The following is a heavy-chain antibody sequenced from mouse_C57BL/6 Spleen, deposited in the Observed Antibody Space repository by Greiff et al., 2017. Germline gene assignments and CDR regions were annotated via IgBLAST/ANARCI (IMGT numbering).Heavy chain of an antibody. J-gene: IGHJ4*01. V-gene: IGHV5-4*03. CDR3: AQETGTSAMDY. CDR2: ISGGGSST. Sequence: EVKLQESGGGLVKPGGSLKLSCAASGFTFSSYALSWVRQTPEKRLEWVATISGGGSSTYYPDNVKGRFTITRDNANNNLYLQISHLTSEDTAMYYCAQETGTSAMDYWGQGASVTVSS. D-gene: IGHD4-1*01. CDR1: GFTFSSYA.